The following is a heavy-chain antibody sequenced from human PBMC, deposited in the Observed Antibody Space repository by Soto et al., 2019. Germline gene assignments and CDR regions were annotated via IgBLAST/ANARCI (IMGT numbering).Heavy chain of an antibody. CDR2: IYNSGTT. CDR1: GGSITRGGYY. Sequence: SETLSLTCTVSGGSITRGGYYWSWIRQHPGKGLEWIGYIYNSGTTYYNPSLKSRVTISLDTSKNQFSLKLTSVTAADTAVYCCASLDNALDYWGQGTLVTVSS. D-gene: IGHD2-2*03. V-gene: IGHV4-31*03. CDR3: ASLDNALDY. J-gene: IGHJ4*02.